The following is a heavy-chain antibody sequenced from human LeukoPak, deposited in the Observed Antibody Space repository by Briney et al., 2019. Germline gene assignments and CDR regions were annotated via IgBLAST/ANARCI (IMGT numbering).Heavy chain of an antibody. CDR2: ISWNSGSI. Sequence: GRSLRLSCAASGFTFDDYAMHWVQQAPGKGLEWVSGISWNSGSIGYADSVKGRFTISRDNAKNSLYLQMNSLRAEDTALYYCAKALRYYDFWSGSPFDPWGQGTLVTVSS. D-gene: IGHD3-3*01. CDR1: GFTFDDYA. V-gene: IGHV3-9*01. J-gene: IGHJ5*02. CDR3: AKALRYYDFWSGSPFDP.